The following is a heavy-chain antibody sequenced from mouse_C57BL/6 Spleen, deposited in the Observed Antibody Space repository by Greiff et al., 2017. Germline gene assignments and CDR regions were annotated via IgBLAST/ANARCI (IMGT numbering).Heavy chain of an antibody. Sequence: QVQLKQPGAELVKPGASVKLSCKASGYTFTSYWMHWVKQRPGQGLEWIGMIHPNSGSTNYNEKFKSKATLTVDKSSSTAYMQLSSLTSEDSAVYYCARDDYDGGYAMDYWGQGTSVTVSS. CDR2: IHPNSGST. CDR3: ARDDYDGGYAMDY. D-gene: IGHD2-4*01. J-gene: IGHJ4*01. V-gene: IGHV1-64*01. CDR1: GYTFTSYW.